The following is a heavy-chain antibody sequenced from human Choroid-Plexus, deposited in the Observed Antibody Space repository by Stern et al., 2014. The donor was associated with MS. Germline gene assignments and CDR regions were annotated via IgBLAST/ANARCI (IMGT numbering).Heavy chain of an antibody. CDR2: ISYDGSK. D-gene: IGHD2/OR15-2a*01. V-gene: IGHV3-30*18. J-gene: IGHJ4*02. CDR1: GFSFSSFG. CDR3: AKDRQYLTFFFDF. Sequence: AQLLESGGGVVQPGRPLRLSCAASGFSFSSFGMHWVRQAPGTGLEWVALISYDGSKDYADSVKGRFAISRDNSKNTLYLQMNSLRAEDTAVYYCAKDRQYLTFFFDFWGQGSLVTVSS.